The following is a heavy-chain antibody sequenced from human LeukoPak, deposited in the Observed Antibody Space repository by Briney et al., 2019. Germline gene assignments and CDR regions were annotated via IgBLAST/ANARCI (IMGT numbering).Heavy chain of an antibody. V-gene: IGHV3-23*01. Sequence: GGSLTLSCAASGFTFSSYAMSWVRQAPGEGLEWVSAISGSGGSTYYADSVKGRFTISRDNSKNTLYLQMNSLRAEDTAVYYCAKVPVYSSSWTGTLDYWGQGTLVTVSS. CDR2: ISGSGGST. D-gene: IGHD6-13*01. J-gene: IGHJ4*02. CDR3: AKVPVYSSSWTGTLDY. CDR1: GFTFSSYA.